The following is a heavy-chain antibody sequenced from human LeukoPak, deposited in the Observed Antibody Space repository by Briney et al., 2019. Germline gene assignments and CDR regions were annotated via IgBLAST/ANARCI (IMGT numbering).Heavy chain of an antibody. CDR3: VKDSNELPYCLDGPCYRGLFHF. CDR2: ISTSGSTM. Sequence: GGSLRLSCAASEFTFSSYTMNWVRQAPGKGLEWVSYISTSGSTMSYADSVKGRFAISRDNAKNSLYLQMSSLRDEDTAVYYCVKDSNELPYCLDGPCYRGLFHFWGQGTLVTVSS. D-gene: IGHD2-21*01. J-gene: IGHJ4*02. V-gene: IGHV3-48*02. CDR1: EFTFSSYT.